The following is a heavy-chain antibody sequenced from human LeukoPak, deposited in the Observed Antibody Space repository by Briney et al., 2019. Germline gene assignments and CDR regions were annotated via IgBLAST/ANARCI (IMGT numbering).Heavy chain of an antibody. CDR2: INPNSGGT. Sequence: ASVKVSCKASGYTFSGYYMHWVRQAPGQGLEWMGWINPNSGGTNYAQKFQGRVTMTRDTSISTAYMELSRLRSDDTAVYYCARGYPLSATAAGTYFQHWGQGTLVTVSS. CDR3: ARGYPLSATAAGTYFQH. V-gene: IGHV1-2*02. CDR1: GYTFSGYY. J-gene: IGHJ1*01. D-gene: IGHD6-13*01.